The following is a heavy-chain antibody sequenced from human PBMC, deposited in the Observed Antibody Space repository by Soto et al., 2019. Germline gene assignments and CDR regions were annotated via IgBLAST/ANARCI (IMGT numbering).Heavy chain of an antibody. V-gene: IGHV4-30-2*01. Sequence: SETLSLTCDVCGDTISTGGYTWAWIRQPPGKALEWIGHTYHSGNPYYNPSLKSRVIISVDRSKNQFSLKVRSVTAADTAVYYCASQDYGGNSGFSVGVYWGQGTLVTVSS. CDR2: TYHSGNP. D-gene: IGHD4-17*01. CDR3: ASQDYGGNSGFSVGVY. CDR1: GDTISTGGYT. J-gene: IGHJ4*02.